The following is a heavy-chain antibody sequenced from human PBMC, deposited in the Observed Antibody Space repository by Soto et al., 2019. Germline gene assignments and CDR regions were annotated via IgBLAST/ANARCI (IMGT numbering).Heavy chain of an antibody. CDR2: IYYSGST. D-gene: IGHD6-19*01. V-gene: IGHV4-59*01. J-gene: IGHJ4*02. Sequence: QVQLQESGPGLVKPSETLSLTCTVSGGSISRYYWSWIRQPPGKGLEWIGYIYYSGSTNYNPSLKSRVTISVDMSKNQFSLKLNSVTAADTAVYYCARQEYSSGWYPFDYWGQGALVTVSS. CDR1: GGSISRYY. CDR3: ARQEYSSGWYPFDY.